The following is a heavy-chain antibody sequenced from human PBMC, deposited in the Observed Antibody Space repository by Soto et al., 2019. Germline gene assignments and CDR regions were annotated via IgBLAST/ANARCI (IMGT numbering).Heavy chain of an antibody. CDR1: GGTFSSYA. Sequence: SVKVSCKASGGTFSSYAISWVRQAPGQGLEWMGGIIPIFGTANYAQKFQGRVTITADESTSTAYMELSSLRSEDTAVYYCASDLTLGGATVTYYYYGMDVWGQGTTVTVSS. J-gene: IGHJ6*02. CDR3: ASDLTLGGATVTYYYYGMDV. D-gene: IGHD1-26*01. V-gene: IGHV1-69*13. CDR2: IIPIFGTA.